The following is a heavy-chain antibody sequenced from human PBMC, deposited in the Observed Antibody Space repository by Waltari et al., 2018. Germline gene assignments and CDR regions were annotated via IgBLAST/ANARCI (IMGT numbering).Heavy chain of an antibody. Sequence: EVQLLESGGGLVQPGGSLRLSCAASGFTFSRYALSWVRQAPGKGLEWVSVIYSGGSTYYADSVKGRFTISRDNSKNTLYLQMNSLRAEDTAVYYCAKDKRSSSWYVDYWGQGTLVTVSS. D-gene: IGHD6-13*01. CDR3: AKDKRSSSWYVDY. J-gene: IGHJ4*02. CDR2: IYSGGST. V-gene: IGHV3-23*03. CDR1: GFTFSRYA.